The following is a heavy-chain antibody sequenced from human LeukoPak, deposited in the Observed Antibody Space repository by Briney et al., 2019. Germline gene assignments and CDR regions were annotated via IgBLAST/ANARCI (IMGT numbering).Heavy chain of an antibody. CDR2: RKQDGSEK. CDR3: ARPIFTSGWDAFGY. Sequence: PGGSLRLSCAASGFTFRSYWMSWDRQAPGKGLEWVANRKQDGSEKNHVDSVKGRFTISRDNAKNSMYLQMNSLRAEDTAVYYCARPIFTSGWDAFGYWGQGSLVIVSS. V-gene: IGHV3-7*01. J-gene: IGHJ4*02. CDR1: GFTFRSYW. D-gene: IGHD2-2*01.